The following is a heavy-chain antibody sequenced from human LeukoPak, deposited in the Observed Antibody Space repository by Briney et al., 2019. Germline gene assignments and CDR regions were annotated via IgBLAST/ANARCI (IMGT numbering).Heavy chain of an antibody. D-gene: IGHD3-10*01. CDR3: AREVKVPGELLGGFDS. Sequence: GASVKVSCKASGYTFVDHYIHWVRQAPGQGLEWMGWINPKRGGTTYAEKFEGRVTMTSDTAISTVYMELTSLRSDDTAFYYCAREVKVPGELLGGFDSWGQGSLVSVSS. CDR2: INPKRGGT. J-gene: IGHJ5*01. CDR1: GYTFVDHY. V-gene: IGHV1-2*02.